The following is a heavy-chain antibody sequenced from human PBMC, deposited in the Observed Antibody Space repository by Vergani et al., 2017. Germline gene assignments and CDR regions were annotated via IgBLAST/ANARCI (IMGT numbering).Heavy chain of an antibody. J-gene: IGHJ3*02. CDR1: GFTFSSYS. D-gene: IGHD2-2*01. V-gene: IGHV3-21*01. CDR2: ISSSSSYI. CDR3: ASCSSTSCDGAAFDI. Sequence: EVQLVESGGGLVKPGGSLRLSCAASGFTFSSYSMNWVRQAPGKGLEWVSSISSSSSYIYYADSVKGRFTISRDNAKNSLYLQMNSLRAEDTAVYYCASCSSTSCDGAAFDIWGQGTMVTVSS.